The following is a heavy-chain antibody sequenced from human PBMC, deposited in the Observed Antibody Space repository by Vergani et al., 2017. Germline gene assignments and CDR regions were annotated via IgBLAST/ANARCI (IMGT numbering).Heavy chain of an antibody. CDR1: GYSFTNYW. CDR2: IHPADSDT. CDR3: ARLYGRDSSGNKYFDY. V-gene: IGHV5-51*01. Sequence: EVQLVQSGAEVKKPGESLKISCQISGYSFTNYWIGWVRQMLGKGLEWMGIIHPADSDTRYSPSFQGQVTISVDKSISTAYLPRSSLRASDSAMYYCARLYGRDSSGNKYFDYWGQGTLVTVSS. J-gene: IGHJ4*02. D-gene: IGHD3-22*01.